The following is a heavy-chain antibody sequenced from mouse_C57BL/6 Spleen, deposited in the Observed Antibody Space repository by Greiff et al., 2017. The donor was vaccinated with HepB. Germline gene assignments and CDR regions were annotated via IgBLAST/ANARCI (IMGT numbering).Heavy chain of an antibody. Sequence: VQLQQSGAELVKPGASVKLSCKASGYTFTSYWMHWVKQRPGQGLEWIGMIHPNSGSTNYNEKFKSKATLTVDKSSSTAYMQLSSLTSEDSAVYYCARDYEDAMDYWGQGTSVTVSS. CDR1: GYTFTSYW. J-gene: IGHJ4*01. D-gene: IGHD2-4*01. V-gene: IGHV1-64*01. CDR2: IHPNSGST. CDR3: ARDYEDAMDY.